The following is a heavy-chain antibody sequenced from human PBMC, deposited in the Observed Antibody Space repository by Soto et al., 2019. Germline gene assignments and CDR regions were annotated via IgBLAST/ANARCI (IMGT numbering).Heavy chain of an antibody. J-gene: IGHJ6*02. Sequence: GGSLRLSCKGSGFNFSSYAIQWVLQAPGKWLEWVAAISDDGTNKHTADSVKGRFTISRDNSKNTLYLQMNSLRAEDTAVYYSARPLFRFLERLFKYYYYXMDVWGQGTTVTVSS. CDR3: ARPLFRFLERLFKYYYYXMDV. V-gene: IGHV3-30-3*01. CDR2: ISDDGTNK. D-gene: IGHD3-3*01. CDR1: GFNFSSYA.